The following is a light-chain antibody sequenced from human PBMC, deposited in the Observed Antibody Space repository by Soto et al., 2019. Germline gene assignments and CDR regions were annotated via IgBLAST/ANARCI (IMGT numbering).Light chain of an antibody. J-gene: IGKJ3*01. V-gene: IGKV3-15*01. Sequence: EIVMTQSPATLSVSPGERATLSCRASQSVSSNLAWYQQKPGQAPRLLIYGASTRATGIPARCSGSGSGTEFTLTISSLQTEDFAVYYCQQYNNWPPWTFGPGTKVDIK. CDR2: GAS. CDR3: QQYNNWPPWT. CDR1: QSVSSN.